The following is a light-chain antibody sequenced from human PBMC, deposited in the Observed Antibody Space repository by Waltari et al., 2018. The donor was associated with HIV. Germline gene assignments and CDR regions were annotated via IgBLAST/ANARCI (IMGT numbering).Light chain of an antibody. CDR3: QVWHYTVV. CDR1: NIGTKD. Sequence: SYELTQPFSVSVALGQTARIPCGGSNIGTKDVHWYQQKPGQAPLLLIFNDIPRPSGVPERFSGSKSRNLTTLTIIGAQAGDEAAYYCQVWHYTVVFGGGTKVTV. V-gene: IGLV3-9*01. J-gene: IGLJ2*01. CDR2: NDI.